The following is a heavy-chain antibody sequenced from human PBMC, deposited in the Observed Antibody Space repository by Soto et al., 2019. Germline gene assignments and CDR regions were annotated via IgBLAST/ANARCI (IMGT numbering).Heavy chain of an antibody. V-gene: IGHV4-59*08. CDR3: ARQGPYYDILTGHPTYFDY. CDR1: GGSISSYY. J-gene: IGHJ4*02. D-gene: IGHD3-9*01. CDR2: IYYSGST. Sequence: PSETLSLTCTVSGGSISSYYWSWIRQPPGKGLEWIGYIYYSGSTNYNPSLKSRVTISVDTSKNQFSLKLSSVTAADTAVYYCARQGPYYDILTGHPTYFDYWGQGTLVTVSS.